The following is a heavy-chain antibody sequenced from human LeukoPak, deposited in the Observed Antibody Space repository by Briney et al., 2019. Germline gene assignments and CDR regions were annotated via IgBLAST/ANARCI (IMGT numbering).Heavy chain of an antibody. J-gene: IGHJ5*02. CDR3: ARGADGVSSNSRGWFDP. Sequence: GGSLRLSCAASGFTFSSYGMRWVRQAPGKGLEWVALISYDGSNKYYGDSVKGRFTISRDNAKKSLFLQMNSLRAEDTAVYYCARGADGVSSNSRGWFDPWGQGTLVTVSS. V-gene: IGHV3-30*03. CDR2: ISYDGSNK. D-gene: IGHD2-15*01. CDR1: GFTFSSYG.